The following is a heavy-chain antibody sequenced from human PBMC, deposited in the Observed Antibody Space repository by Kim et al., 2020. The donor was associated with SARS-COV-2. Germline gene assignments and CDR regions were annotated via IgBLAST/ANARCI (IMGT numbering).Heavy chain of an antibody. CDR3: AKVRKWPDGFDP. V-gene: IGHV3-23*01. J-gene: IGHJ5*02. Sequence: YYPDSGKGRFPISRDNSKNTLYLQMNSLRAEDTAVYYCAKVRKWPDGFDPWGQGTLVTVSS. D-gene: IGHD2-8*01.